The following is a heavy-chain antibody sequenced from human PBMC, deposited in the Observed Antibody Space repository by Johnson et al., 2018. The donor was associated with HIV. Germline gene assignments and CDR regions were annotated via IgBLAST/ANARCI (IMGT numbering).Heavy chain of an antibody. Sequence: VQLVESGGGVVQPGGSLRLSCAASGFTFSHHYMDWVRQAPGKGLEWFGRTRNKANSYTTEYAASVKGRFTISRDDSKNSLYLQMNSLKTEGTAVYYCVRVELGSFDIWGQGTMVTVSS. D-gene: IGHD1-7*01. CDR3: VRVELGSFDI. CDR1: GFTFSHHY. V-gene: IGHV3-72*01. J-gene: IGHJ3*02. CDR2: TRNKANSYTT.